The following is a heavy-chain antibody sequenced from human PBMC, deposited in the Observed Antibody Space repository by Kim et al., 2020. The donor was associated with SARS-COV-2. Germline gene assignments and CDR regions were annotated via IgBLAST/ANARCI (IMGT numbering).Heavy chain of an antibody. Sequence: GESLKISCKGSGYSFTSYWIGWVRQMPGKGLEWMGIIYPGDSDTRYSPSFQGQVTISADKSISTAYLQWSSLEASGTAMYYCARRGSISSDLYGMDVWGQRATVTVSS. D-gene: IGHD6-19*01. J-gene: IGHJ6*02. CDR2: IYPGDSDT. CDR3: ARRGSISSDLYGMDV. V-gene: IGHV5-51*01. CDR1: GYSFTSYW.